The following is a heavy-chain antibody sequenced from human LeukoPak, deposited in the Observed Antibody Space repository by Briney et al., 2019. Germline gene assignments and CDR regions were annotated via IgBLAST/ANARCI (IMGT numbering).Heavy chain of an antibody. Sequence: GGSLRLSCAASGFTFSGSAIHWVRQASGTGLEWVGRIRSKANGYATASAASVKGRFTISRDDSKNTAYLQMTSLKTADTAVYHCTSWADSGNYYRGDDYWGQGTLVTVSS. J-gene: IGHJ4*02. CDR2: IRSKANGYAT. CDR1: GFTFSGSA. CDR3: TSWADSGNYYRGDDY. D-gene: IGHD3-10*01. V-gene: IGHV3-73*01.